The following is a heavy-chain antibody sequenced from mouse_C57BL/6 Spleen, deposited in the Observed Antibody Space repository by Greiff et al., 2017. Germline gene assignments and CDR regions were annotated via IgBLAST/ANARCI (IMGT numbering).Heavy chain of an antibody. V-gene: IGHV5-9-1*02. Sequence: EVNVVESGEGLVKPGGSLKLSCAASGFTFSSYAMSWVRQTPEKRLEWVAYISSGGDYTYYADTVKGRFTISRDNARNTLYLYMSSLKSEDTAMYYCTRDGNYAMDYWGQGTSVTVSS. CDR2: ISSGGDYT. CDR3: TRDGNYAMDY. J-gene: IGHJ4*01. CDR1: GFTFSSYA. D-gene: IGHD2-1*01.